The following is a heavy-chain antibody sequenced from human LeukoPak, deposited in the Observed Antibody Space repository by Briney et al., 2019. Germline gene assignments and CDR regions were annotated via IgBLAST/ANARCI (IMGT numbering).Heavy chain of an antibody. CDR1: GYTFTTYD. J-gene: IGHJ6*02. CDR3: ASEQWLKREGVYYYYGAAV. D-gene: IGHD6-19*01. V-gene: IGHV1-8*01. Sequence: GASVKVSCKASGYTFTTYDINSVRQACGQGLEWMGWMNPNSGNTGYAQKFQGRVTMTRNTSTTTAYMELNSLRSEDTAVYYCASEQWLKREGVYYYYGAAVWGQGTTVTVSS. CDR2: MNPNSGNT.